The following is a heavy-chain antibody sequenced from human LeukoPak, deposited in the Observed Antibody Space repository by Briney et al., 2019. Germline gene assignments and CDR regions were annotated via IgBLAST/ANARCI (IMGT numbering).Heavy chain of an antibody. CDR2: IWYDGTNK. CDR3: ARDQRGFSYSKYYFDY. D-gene: IGHD5-18*01. Sequence: GGSLRLSCAASGFSFSSYGMHWVRQAPGKGLEWVAVIWYDGTNKYYADSVKGRFTISRDNSKNTLYLQVNSLRAEDTAVYYCARDQRGFSYSKYYFDYWGQGTLVTVSS. CDR1: GFSFSSYG. J-gene: IGHJ4*02. V-gene: IGHV3-33*01.